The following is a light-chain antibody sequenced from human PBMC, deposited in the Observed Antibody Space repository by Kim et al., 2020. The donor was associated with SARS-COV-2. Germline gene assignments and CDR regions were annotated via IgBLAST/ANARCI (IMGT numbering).Light chain of an antibody. V-gene: IGLV3-21*04. J-gene: IGLJ1*01. CDR1: NMGSKS. CDR3: QVWDSSSDHYV. Sequence: SYELTQPPSVSVAPGKTARITCGGNNMGSKSVHWYQQKPGQAPVLVIYYDSDRPSGIPERFSGSNSGNTATLTISRVEAGDEADYYCQVWDSSSDHYVFGTGTQVTVL. CDR2: YDS.